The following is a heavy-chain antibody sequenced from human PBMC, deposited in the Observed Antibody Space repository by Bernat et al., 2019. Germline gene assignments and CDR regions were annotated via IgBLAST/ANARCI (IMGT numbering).Heavy chain of an antibody. CDR1: GFTFSSHT. V-gene: IGHV3-21*01. Sequence: EVQLVESGGGLVKPGGSLRLSCAASGFTFSSHTMNWVRQAPGKGLEWVSSISNGGSDIYYADSLKGRFTISRDNAKRSLYLQMNSLRVEDTALYYCATAGDYRGYFDYWGQGTLVTVSS. CDR3: ATAGDYRGYFDY. D-gene: IGHD4-11*01. CDR2: ISNGGSDI. J-gene: IGHJ4*02.